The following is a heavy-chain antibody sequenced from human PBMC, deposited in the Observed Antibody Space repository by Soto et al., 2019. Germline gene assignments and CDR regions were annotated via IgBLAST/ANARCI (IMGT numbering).Heavy chain of an antibody. Sequence: GASVKVSCKASGYTFTSYGISWVRQAPGQGLEWMGWISAYNGNTNYAQKLQGRVTMTTDTSTSTAYMELRSLRSDDTAVYYCARAAAFHGTLYYYYGMDVWGQGTTVTVSS. CDR3: ARAAAFHGTLYYYYGMDV. J-gene: IGHJ6*02. D-gene: IGHD1-1*01. CDR2: ISAYNGNT. CDR1: GYTFTSYG. V-gene: IGHV1-18*01.